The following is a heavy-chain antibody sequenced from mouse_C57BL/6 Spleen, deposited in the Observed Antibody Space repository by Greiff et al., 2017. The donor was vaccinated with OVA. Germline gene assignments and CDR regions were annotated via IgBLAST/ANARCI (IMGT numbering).Heavy chain of an antibody. D-gene: IGHD2-3*01. V-gene: IGHV1-4*01. CDR2: INPSSGYT. CDR3: ARGRWSMYYFDY. CDR1: GYTFTSYT. Sequence: VQLQQSGAELARPGASVKMSCKASGYTFTSYTMHWVKQRPGQGLEWIGYINPSSGYTKYNQKFKDKATLTADKSSSTAYMQLSSLTSEDSAVYYCARGRWSMYYFDYWGQGTTLTVSS. J-gene: IGHJ2*01.